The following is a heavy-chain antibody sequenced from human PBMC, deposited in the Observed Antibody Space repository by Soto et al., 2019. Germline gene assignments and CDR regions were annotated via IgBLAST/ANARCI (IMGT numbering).Heavy chain of an antibody. CDR1: GFSVSNNY. CDR3: ARAADYNNYEGSYYYGMDV. Sequence: EVQLVESGGGLIQPGGSLRLSCAASGFSVSNNYMSWVRQAPGKGLEWVSVIWTGGTTSYADSVKGRFTISRDNSKNTVYLQMSSLRAEDTAVYYCARAADYNNYEGSYYYGMDVWGQGTTVTVSS. V-gene: IGHV3-53*01. D-gene: IGHD4-4*01. CDR2: IWTGGTT. J-gene: IGHJ6*02.